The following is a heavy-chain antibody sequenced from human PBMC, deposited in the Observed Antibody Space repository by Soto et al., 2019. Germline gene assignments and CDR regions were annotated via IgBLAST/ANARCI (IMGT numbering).Heavy chain of an antibody. CDR3: ARYYGGYSDY. D-gene: IGHD3-10*01. J-gene: IGHJ4*02. Sequence: SETLCLTCTVSGCFISSDYWSLIRQPPGKGLEWIGYIYYSGSTNYNPSLKSRVTISVDTSKNQFSLKLSSVTAADTAVYYCARYYGGYSDYWGQGTLVTVSS. V-gene: IGHV4-59*08. CDR1: GCFISSDY. CDR2: IYYSGST.